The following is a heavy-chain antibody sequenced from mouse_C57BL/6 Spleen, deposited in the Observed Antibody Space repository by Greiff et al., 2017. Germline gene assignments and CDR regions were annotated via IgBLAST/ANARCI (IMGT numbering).Heavy chain of an antibody. CDR1: GYSITSGYY. V-gene: IGHV3-6*01. D-gene: IGHD2-4*01. Sequence: ESGPGLVKLSQSLSLTCSVTGYSITSGYYWNWIRQFPGNKLEWMGYISYDGSNNYNPSLKNRISITRDTSKNQFFLKLNSVTTEDTATYYCARLGDYGGMDYWGQGTSVTVSS. J-gene: IGHJ4*01. CDR3: ARLGDYGGMDY. CDR2: ISYDGSN.